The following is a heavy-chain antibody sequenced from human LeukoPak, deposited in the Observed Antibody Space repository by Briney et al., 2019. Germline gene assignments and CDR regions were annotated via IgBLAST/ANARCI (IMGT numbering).Heavy chain of an antibody. D-gene: IGHD1-26*01. CDR2: IYSGGST. Sequence: GGSLRLSCAASGFTVSSNYMSWVRQAPGKGLEWVSVIYSGGSTYYADSVKGRFTISRDNSKKSLYLQMNSLRDEDTAVYYCARVGGATAVTMYFEYWGQGTLVTVTS. V-gene: IGHV3-66*01. CDR3: ARVGGATAVTMYFEY. CDR1: GFTVSSNY. J-gene: IGHJ4*02.